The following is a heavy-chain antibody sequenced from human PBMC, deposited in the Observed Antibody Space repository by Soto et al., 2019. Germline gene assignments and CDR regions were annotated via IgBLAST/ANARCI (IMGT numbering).Heavy chain of an antibody. V-gene: IGHV3-9*01. CDR1: GFTFVDYA. CDR2: INWNSGSI. D-gene: IGHD3-16*01. CDR3: AKEKGFGGVRKGTDV. Sequence: EVQLVESGGGLVQPGRSLRLSCAASGFTFVDYAMHWVRQAPGKGLEWVSGINWNSGSIGYADSVKGRFTISRHNAKNALYLQMNSLRTEDTALYYCAKEKGFGGVRKGTDVWGQGTTVTVSS. J-gene: IGHJ6*02.